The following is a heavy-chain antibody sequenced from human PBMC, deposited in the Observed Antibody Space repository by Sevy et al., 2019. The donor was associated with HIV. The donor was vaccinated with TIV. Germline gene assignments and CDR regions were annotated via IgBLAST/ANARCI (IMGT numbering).Heavy chain of an antibody. J-gene: IGHJ5*02. V-gene: IGHV3-53*01. CDR3: VRADYGDYSNWFDP. Sequence: GGSLRLSCAASGFTVSSKYMSWVRQAPGKGLEWFSLIYSGGRTSYADSVKGRFTISRDNSKNTLYLQMNSLRAEDTAVYYCVRADYGDYSNWFDPWGQGTLVTVSS. D-gene: IGHD4-17*01. CDR1: GFTVSSKY. CDR2: IYSGGRT.